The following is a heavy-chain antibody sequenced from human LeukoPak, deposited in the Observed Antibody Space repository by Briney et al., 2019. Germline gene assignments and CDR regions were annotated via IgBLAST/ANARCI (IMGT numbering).Heavy chain of an antibody. D-gene: IGHD3/OR15-3a*01. CDR1: GFTFSDHY. CDR3: VKGTGTKYYYYGMDV. CDR2: ISSNGGST. Sequence: GGSLRLSCAASGFTFSDHYMDWVRQAPGKGLEYVSGISSNGGSTYYADSVKGRFTISRDNSKNTLYLQMSSLRAEDTAVYYCVKGTGTKYYYYGMDVWGQGTTVTVSS. V-gene: IGHV3-64D*06. J-gene: IGHJ6*02.